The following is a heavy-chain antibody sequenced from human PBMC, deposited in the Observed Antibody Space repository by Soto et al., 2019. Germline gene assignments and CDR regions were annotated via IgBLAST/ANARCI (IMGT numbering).Heavy chain of an antibody. Sequence: GASVKVSCKASGDTFTSYAMSWVRQAPGQRLEWMGWSNAGNGNTKYSQEFQGRVTITRDTSASTAYMELSSLRSEDMAVYYCAREDCSSTSCYGMDVWGQGTTVTVSS. V-gene: IGHV1-3*02. D-gene: IGHD2-2*01. CDR3: AREDCSSTSCYGMDV. CDR2: SNAGNGNT. CDR1: GDTFTSYA. J-gene: IGHJ6*02.